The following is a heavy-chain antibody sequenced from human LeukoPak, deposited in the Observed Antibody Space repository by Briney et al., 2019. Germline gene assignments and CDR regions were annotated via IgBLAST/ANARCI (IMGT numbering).Heavy chain of an antibody. V-gene: IGHV1-69*04. Sequence: WMGRIIPILGIANYAQKFQGRVTITADKSTSTAYMELSSLRSEDTAVYYCARGAGYSYGYWGQGTLVTVSS. CDR3: ARGAGYSYGY. CDR2: IIPILGIA. J-gene: IGHJ4*02. D-gene: IGHD5-18*01.